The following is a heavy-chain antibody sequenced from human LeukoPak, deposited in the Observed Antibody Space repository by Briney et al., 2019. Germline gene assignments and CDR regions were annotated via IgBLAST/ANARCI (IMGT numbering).Heavy chain of an antibody. CDR3: ARSIGLTGGGVDV. CDR1: GFTFSDYN. CDR2: ITNGGSTV. D-gene: IGHD3-9*01. V-gene: IGHV3-11*01. Sequence: PGGSLRLSCAASGFTFSDYNMNWVRQAPGKGLEWVSYITNGGSTVHHADSVKGRFTISRDNAKKTLYLQMNSLRAEDTAVYYCARSIGLTGGGVDVWGQGTTVTVSS. J-gene: IGHJ6*02.